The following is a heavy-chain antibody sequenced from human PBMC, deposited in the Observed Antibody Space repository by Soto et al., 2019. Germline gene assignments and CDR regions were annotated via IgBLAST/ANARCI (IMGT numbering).Heavy chain of an antibody. D-gene: IGHD1-26*01. J-gene: IGHJ4*02. V-gene: IGHV4-34*01. CDR3: ARWVGATNYFDY. CDR2: INHSGST. Sequence: QVQLQQWGAGLLKPSETLSLTCAVYGGSFSGYYWSWIRQPPGKGLEWIGEINHSGSTNYNPSLKSRVTISVDTSKSQFSLKLSSVTAADTAVYYCARWVGATNYFDYWCQGTLVTVSS. CDR1: GGSFSGYY.